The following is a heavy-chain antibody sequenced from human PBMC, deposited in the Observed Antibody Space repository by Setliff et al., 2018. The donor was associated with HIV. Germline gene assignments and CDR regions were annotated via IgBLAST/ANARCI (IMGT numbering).Heavy chain of an antibody. CDR1: GASISSHY. CDR3: ARWPEDDPQR. J-gene: IGHJ1*01. Sequence: NPSETLSLTCTVSGASISSHYWSWIRQPAGKGLEWIGRIHISGNTNHNPSLKTRVTFSVDTSKNQFSLRLSSVTAADTAVYYCARWPEDDPQRWGQGTLVTVSS. CDR2: IHISGNT. V-gene: IGHV4-4*07. D-gene: IGHD2-15*01.